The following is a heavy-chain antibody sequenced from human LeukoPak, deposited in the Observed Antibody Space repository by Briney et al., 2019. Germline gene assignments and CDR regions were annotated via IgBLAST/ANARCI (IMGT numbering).Heavy chain of an antibody. Sequence: NSSETLSLTCAVYGGSFSGYYWSWIPQPAGKGLEWIGEINHSGSTNYNPSLKSRVTISVDTSKNQFSLKLSSVTAAETAVYYCARVRAGWCDPWGQGTLVTVSS. CDR2: INHSGST. J-gene: IGHJ5*02. CDR3: ARVRAGWCDP. V-gene: IGHV4-34*01. D-gene: IGHD3-10*01. CDR1: GGSFSGYY.